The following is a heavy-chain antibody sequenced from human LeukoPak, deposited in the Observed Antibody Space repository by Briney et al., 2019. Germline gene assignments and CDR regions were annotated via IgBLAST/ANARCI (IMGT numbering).Heavy chain of an antibody. D-gene: IGHD6-13*01. Sequence: PSETLSLTCAVYGGSFSGYYWSWIRQPPGKGLEWIGEINHSGSTNYNPSLKSRVTISVDTSKNQFSLKLSSVTAADTAVYYCARVGIAAAVPDAFDIWGQGTMVTVSS. CDR3: ARVGIAAAVPDAFDI. CDR1: GGSFSGYY. CDR2: INHSGST. J-gene: IGHJ3*02. V-gene: IGHV4-34*01.